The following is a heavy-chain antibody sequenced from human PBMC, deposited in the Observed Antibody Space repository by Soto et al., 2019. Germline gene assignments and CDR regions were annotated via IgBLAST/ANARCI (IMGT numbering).Heavy chain of an antibody. V-gene: IGHV1-3*01. CDR2: INAGNGNT. D-gene: IGHD3-22*01. CDR1: GYTFTGYA. J-gene: IGHJ4*02. CDR3: ARDYDSSGYPRYDFDY. Sequence: ASVKVSCRASGYTFTGYAMHWVRQAPGQRLEWMGWINAGNGNTKYSQKFQGRVTITRDTSTSTAYMELSSLRSEDTAVYYCARDYDSSGYPRYDFDYWGQGTLVTVSS.